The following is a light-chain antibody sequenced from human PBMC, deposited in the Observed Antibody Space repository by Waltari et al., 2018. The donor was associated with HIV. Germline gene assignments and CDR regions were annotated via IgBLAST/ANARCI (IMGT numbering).Light chain of an antibody. V-gene: IGLV3-19*01. Sequence: SSELTQDPAVSVALGQTVRITCQGDSLRSYYASWYQQKSGQAPVLVIYGKNNRPSGIPDRFSGSSSGNTASLTITGAQAEDEADYYCNSRDSSGNHPHVVFGGGTKLTVL. J-gene: IGLJ2*01. CDR2: GKN. CDR1: SLRSYY. CDR3: NSRDSSGNHPHVV.